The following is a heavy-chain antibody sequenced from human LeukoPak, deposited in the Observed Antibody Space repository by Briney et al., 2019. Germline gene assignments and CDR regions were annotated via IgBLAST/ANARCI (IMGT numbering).Heavy chain of an antibody. Sequence: ASVKASCKASGYTFTGYYMHWVRQAPGQGLEWMGWINPNSGGTNYAQKFQGRVTMTRDTSISTAYMELSRLRSEDTAVYYCARVRSSWLPYFDYWGQGTLVTVSS. CDR2: INPNSGGT. CDR3: ARVRSSWLPYFDY. J-gene: IGHJ4*02. CDR1: GYTFTGYY. V-gene: IGHV1-2*02. D-gene: IGHD6-13*01.